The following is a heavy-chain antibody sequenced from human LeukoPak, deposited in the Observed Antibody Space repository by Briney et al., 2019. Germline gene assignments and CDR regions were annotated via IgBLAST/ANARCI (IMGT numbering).Heavy chain of an antibody. CDR1: GGSISSSSYY. CDR2: IHYTGGT. V-gene: IGHV4-39*07. J-gene: IGHJ5*02. D-gene: IGHD4-17*01. Sequence: SETLSLTCTVSGGSISSSSYYWGWIRQPPGKGLEWIQSIHYTGGTFYNPSLKSRVTLSVDTSNNQFSLKLSSVTAADTAVYYCARDVGYGDYNWFDPWGQGTLVTVSS. CDR3: ARDVGYGDYNWFDP.